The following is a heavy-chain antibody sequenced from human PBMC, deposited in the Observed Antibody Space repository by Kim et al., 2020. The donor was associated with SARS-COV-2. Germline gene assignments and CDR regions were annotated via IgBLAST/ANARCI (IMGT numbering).Heavy chain of an antibody. D-gene: IGHD5-12*01. CDR3: ARLTGHSGYNPDFDY. Sequence: DAVKGRFTIARDNAKNSLYLQMNSLRDKDTAVFYCARLTGHSGYNPDFDYWGQGTLVTVSS. V-gene: IGHV3-48*02. J-gene: IGHJ4*02.